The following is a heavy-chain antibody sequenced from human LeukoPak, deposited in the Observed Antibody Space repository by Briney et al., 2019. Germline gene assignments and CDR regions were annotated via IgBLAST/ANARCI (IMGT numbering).Heavy chain of an antibody. CDR2: INPNSGGT. V-gene: IGHV1-2*02. Sequence: ASVKVSCKASGYTFTGYYMHWVRQAPGQGLEWMGWINPNSGGTNYAQKFQGRVTMTRDTSISTAYMELSRLRSDDTAVYYCAKGYSSSLRNYYYMDVWGKGTTVTVSS. J-gene: IGHJ6*03. CDR3: AKGYSSSLRNYYYMDV. CDR1: GYTFTGYY. D-gene: IGHD6-6*01.